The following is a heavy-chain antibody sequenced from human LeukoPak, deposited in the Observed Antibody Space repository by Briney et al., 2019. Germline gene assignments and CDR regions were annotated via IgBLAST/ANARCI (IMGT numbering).Heavy chain of an antibody. CDR3: AREVTRKFWYFDL. D-gene: IGHD1-14*01. Sequence: ASVKVSCKASGCTFTSYGISWVRQAPGQGLEWMGWISAYNGNTNYAQKLQGRVTMTTDTSTSTAYMELSSLRSEDTAVYYCAREVTRKFWYFDLWGRGTLVTVSS. V-gene: IGHV1-18*01. CDR1: GCTFTSYG. J-gene: IGHJ2*01. CDR2: ISAYNGNT.